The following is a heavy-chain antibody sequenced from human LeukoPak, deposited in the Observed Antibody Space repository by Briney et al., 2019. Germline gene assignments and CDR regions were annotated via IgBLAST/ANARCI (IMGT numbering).Heavy chain of an antibody. CDR2: ISAYNGNT. CDR3: ARDKRDSSGFGGLYYSDY. V-gene: IGHV1-18*04. D-gene: IGHD3-22*01. CDR1: GYTFTSYY. J-gene: IGHJ4*02. Sequence: ASVKVSCKASGYTFTSYYMHWVRQAPGQGLEWMGWISAYNGNTNYAQKLQGRVTMTTDTSTSTAYMELRSLRSDDTAVYYCARDKRDSSGFGGLYYSDYWGQGTLVTVSS.